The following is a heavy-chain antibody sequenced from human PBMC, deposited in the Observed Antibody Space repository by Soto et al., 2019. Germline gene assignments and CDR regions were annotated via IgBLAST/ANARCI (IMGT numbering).Heavy chain of an antibody. Sequence: WQTLSLNCAISGVSVSSNTASWNWIRQSLSRGLEWLGRTYFRSKWYNDYAVSVKSRIIINPDTSNNQFSLQLNSVTPEDTAVYFCAKGDNLGPKTGYAFDPWGQGIMVPVSS. CDR3: AKGDNLGPKTGYAFDP. CDR1: GVSVSSNTAS. V-gene: IGHV6-1*01. D-gene: IGHD5-12*01. J-gene: IGHJ5*02. CDR2: TYFRSKWYN.